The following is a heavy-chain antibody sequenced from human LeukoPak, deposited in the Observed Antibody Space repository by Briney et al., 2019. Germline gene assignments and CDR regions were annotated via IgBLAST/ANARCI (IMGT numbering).Heavy chain of an antibody. J-gene: IGHJ4*02. Sequence: GGSLRLSCAASGFTFSNAWMSWVRQAPGKGLGWVGRIKSKTDGGTTDYAAPVKGRFTISRDDSKNTLYLQMNSLKTEDTAVYYCTSGPYYYDSSGYYYYFDYWGQGTLVTVSS. D-gene: IGHD3-22*01. CDR2: IKSKTDGGTT. CDR1: GFTFSNAW. CDR3: TSGPYYYDSSGYYYYFDY. V-gene: IGHV3-15*01.